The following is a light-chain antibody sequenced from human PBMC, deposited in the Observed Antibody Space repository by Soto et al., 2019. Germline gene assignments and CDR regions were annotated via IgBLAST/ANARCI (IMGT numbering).Light chain of an antibody. CDR2: DIS. V-gene: IGKV3-11*01. CDR3: QQRNAWPRNT. J-gene: IGKJ2*01. CDR1: QSVSSY. Sequence: EIVLTQFPATLSLSPGERATLSCRASQSVSSYLAWYQQKPGQAPRLLIYDISNRATGIPARFIGSGSGTEFTLTISSLEPEDSVVYYCQQRNAWPRNTFGQGTKLEI.